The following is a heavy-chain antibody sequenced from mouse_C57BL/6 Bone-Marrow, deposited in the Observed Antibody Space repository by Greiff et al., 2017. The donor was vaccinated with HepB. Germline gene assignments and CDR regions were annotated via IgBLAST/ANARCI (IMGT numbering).Heavy chain of an antibody. D-gene: IGHD1-1*01. V-gene: IGHV5-12*01. CDR2: ISNGGGST. Sequence: DVQLVESGGGLVQPGGSLKLSCAASGFTFSDYYMYWVRQTPEKRLEWVAYISNGGGSTYYPDTVKGRFTISRDNAKNTLYLQMSRLKSEDTAMYYCARITTVVATSYYAMDYWGQGTSVTVSS. CDR3: ARITTVVATSYYAMDY. CDR1: GFTFSDYY. J-gene: IGHJ4*01.